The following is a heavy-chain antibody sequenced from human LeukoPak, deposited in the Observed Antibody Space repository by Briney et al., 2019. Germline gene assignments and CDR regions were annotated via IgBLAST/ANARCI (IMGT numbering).Heavy chain of an antibody. CDR1: GDSVSSNSAV. CDR2: TCYRSKWYN. D-gene: IGHD1-14*01. Sequence: SQTLSLTCAISGDSVSSNSAVWNWIRQSPSRGLEWLGRTCYRSKWYNDYSVSVKSRITINPDTSKNQFSLQLNSVTPEDTAMYYCARGYNTMRSALDIWGQGTMVTVSS. J-gene: IGHJ3*02. CDR3: ARGYNTMRSALDI. V-gene: IGHV6-1*01.